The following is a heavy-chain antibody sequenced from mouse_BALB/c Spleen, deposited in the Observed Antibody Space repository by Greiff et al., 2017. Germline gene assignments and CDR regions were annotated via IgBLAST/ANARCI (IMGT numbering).Heavy chain of an antibody. Sequence: EVKLVESGAELVKPGASVKLSCTASGFNIKDTYMHWVKQRPEQGLEWIGRIDPANGNTKYDPKFQGKATITADTSSNTAYLQLSSLTSEDTAVYYCARGGPYYGGYYAMDYWGQGTSVTVSS. CDR3: ARGGPYYGGYYAMDY. D-gene: IGHD1-1*02. V-gene: IGHV14-3*02. J-gene: IGHJ4*01. CDR1: GFNIKDTY. CDR2: IDPANGNT.